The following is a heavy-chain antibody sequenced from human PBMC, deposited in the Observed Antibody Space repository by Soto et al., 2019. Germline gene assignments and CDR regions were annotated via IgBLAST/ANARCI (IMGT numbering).Heavy chain of an antibody. Sequence: QVQLVQSGAEVKKPGSSVKVSCKASGGTFSSYAISWVRQAPGQGLEWMGGSIPIFGTANYAQKFQGRVTITADESTSTAYMELSSLRSEDTAVYYCARVVTGTTGDYYYGMDVWGQGTTVTVSS. V-gene: IGHV1-69*12. D-gene: IGHD1-20*01. CDR2: SIPIFGTA. CDR1: GGTFSSYA. CDR3: ARVVTGTTGDYYYGMDV. J-gene: IGHJ6*02.